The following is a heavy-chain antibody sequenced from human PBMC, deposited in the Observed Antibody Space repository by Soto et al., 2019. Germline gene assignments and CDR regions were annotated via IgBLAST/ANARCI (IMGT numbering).Heavy chain of an antibody. CDR1: GYSISSGYY. Sequence: KPTETLSLTCAVSGYSISSGYYWGWIRQPPGKGLEWIGSIYHSGSTYYNPSLKSRVTISVDTSKNQFSLKLSSVTAADTAVYYCARDRDDSSGYYPAFYYGMDVWGQGTTVTVSS. CDR3: ARDRDDSSGYYPAFYYGMDV. D-gene: IGHD3-22*01. CDR2: IYHSGST. V-gene: IGHV4-38-2*02. J-gene: IGHJ6*02.